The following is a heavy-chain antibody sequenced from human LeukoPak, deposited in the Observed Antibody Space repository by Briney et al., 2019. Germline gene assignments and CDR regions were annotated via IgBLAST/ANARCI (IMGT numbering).Heavy chain of an antibody. Sequence: PGGSLRLSCAASGFAFSSYNMNWVRQAPGKGLEWVSSISSSSSYIYYADSVKGRFTISRDNSKNTLYLQMNSLRAEDTAVYYCARSTVSRYCSSTSCYTLPDYWGQGTLVTVSS. CDR3: ARSTVSRYCSSTSCYTLPDY. CDR1: GFAFSSYN. D-gene: IGHD2-2*02. J-gene: IGHJ4*02. V-gene: IGHV3-21*01. CDR2: ISSSSSYI.